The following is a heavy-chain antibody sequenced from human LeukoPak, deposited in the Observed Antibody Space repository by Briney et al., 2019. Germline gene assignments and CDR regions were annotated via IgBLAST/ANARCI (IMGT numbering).Heavy chain of an antibody. V-gene: IGHV3-23*01. CDR1: GLNFHGYA. CDR3: TRDLMTGFSSGWYLAY. D-gene: IGHD6-19*01. J-gene: IGHJ4*02. CDR2: TGGSDDNT. Sequence: GGSLRLSCEGSGLNFHGYAISWVRQAPGKGLEWVAVTGGSDDNTHYADSVKGRFTISRDNSANRLFLQMHSLRPDDSARYYCTRDLMTGFSSGWYLAYWGQGTLVTVSS.